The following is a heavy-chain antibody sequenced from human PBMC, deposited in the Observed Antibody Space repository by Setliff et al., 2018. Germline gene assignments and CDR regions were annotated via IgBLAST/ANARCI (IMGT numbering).Heavy chain of an antibody. Sequence: TFSYYGIHWVRQAPGKGLEWVAVFWANGNNKYYADSVKGRFTISRDNSQNTVYLQMDSLRAEDTAVYYCAKVPITKVYFYMDVWGKGTTVTVSS. CDR3: AKVPITKVYFYMDV. J-gene: IGHJ6*03. CDR1: TFSYYG. V-gene: IGHV3-33*06. CDR2: FWANGNNK. D-gene: IGHD3-10*01.